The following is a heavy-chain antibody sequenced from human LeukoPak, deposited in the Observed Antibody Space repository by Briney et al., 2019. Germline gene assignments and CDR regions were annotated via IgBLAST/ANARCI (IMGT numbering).Heavy chain of an antibody. CDR1: GYTFTSYG. Sequence: ASVKVSCKASGYTFTSYGISWVRQAPGQGLEWMGWISAYNGNTNYAQKLQGRVTMTEDTSTDTAYMELSSLRSEDTAVYYCATDRAFYDSSGYYRPRRLNWFDPWGQGTLVTVSS. CDR2: ISAYNGNT. V-gene: IGHV1-18*01. J-gene: IGHJ5*02. D-gene: IGHD3-22*01. CDR3: ATDRAFYDSSGYYRPRRLNWFDP.